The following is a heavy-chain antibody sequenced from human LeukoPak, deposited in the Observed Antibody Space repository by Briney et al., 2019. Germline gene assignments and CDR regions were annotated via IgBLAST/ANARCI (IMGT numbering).Heavy chain of an antibody. CDR3: ARGSFDFYY. CDR2: IYYSGST. V-gene: IGHV4-59*08. CDR1: GGSLNTYY. Sequence: SETLSLTCTVSGGSLNTYYWSWIRQPPGKGLEWIGYIYYSGSTKYNPSLKSRVTISVDTSKNQFSLRLSSVTAADTALYYCARGSFDFYYWGQGTQVTVSS. J-gene: IGHJ4*02. D-gene: IGHD6-19*01.